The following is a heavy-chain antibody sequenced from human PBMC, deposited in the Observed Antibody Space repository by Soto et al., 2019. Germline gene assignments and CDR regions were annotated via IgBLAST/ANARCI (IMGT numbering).Heavy chain of an antibody. CDR2: IIPIFGTA. Sequence: SVKVSCKASGGTFSSYAISWVRQAPGQGLEWMGGIIPIFGTANYAQKFQGRVTITADESTSTAYMELSSLRSEDTAVYYCARDEPQKITGTFLPLGPYYYGMDVWGQGTTVTVSS. CDR3: ARDEPQKITGTFLPLGPYYYGMDV. V-gene: IGHV1-69*13. CDR1: GGTFSSYA. D-gene: IGHD1-7*01. J-gene: IGHJ6*02.